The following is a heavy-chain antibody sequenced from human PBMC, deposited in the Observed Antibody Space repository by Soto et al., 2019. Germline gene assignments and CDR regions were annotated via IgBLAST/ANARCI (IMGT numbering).Heavy chain of an antibody. CDR3: ASSLLTPFDY. V-gene: IGHV3-74*01. D-gene: IGHD7-27*01. J-gene: IGHJ4*02. CDR2: INSDGSST. CDR1: GFTFSDYW. Sequence: GGSLRLSCAASGFTFSDYWMHWVRQAPGKGLVWVSRINSDGSSTLYADSVKGRFTISRDNAKNTLYLQMNSLGAEDTAVYYCASSLLTPFDYWGQGTLVTVSS.